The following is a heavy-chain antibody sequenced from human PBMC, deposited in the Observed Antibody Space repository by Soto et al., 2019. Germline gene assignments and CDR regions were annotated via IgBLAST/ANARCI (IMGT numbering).Heavy chain of an antibody. CDR2: IYYSGTT. CDR3: ARVWSGYYKFDY. CDR1: GGSISSGVHD. D-gene: IGHD3-3*01. Sequence: LSLTCTVSGGSISSGVHDWSWIRQPPGKGLEWIGYIYYSGTTYHNPSLKSRTTISVDTSKNQFSLKLSSVTAADTAVYYCARVWSGYYKFDYWGQGTLVTVSS. V-gene: IGHV4-30-4*01. J-gene: IGHJ4*02.